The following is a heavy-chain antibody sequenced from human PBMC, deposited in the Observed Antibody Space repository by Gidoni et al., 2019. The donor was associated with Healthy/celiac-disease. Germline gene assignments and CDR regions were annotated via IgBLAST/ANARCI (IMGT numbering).Heavy chain of an antibody. V-gene: IGHV3-74*01. CDR3: ASVNCSSTSCAIP. CDR2: INRKGSST. CDR1: GFTFSSYW. J-gene: IGHJ4*02. Sequence: EVQLVESGGGLVQPGGSLRLSCAASGFTFSSYWMHWVRQAPGKGLVWVSRINRKGSSTSYADSVKGRFTISRDNAKNTLYLQMNSLRAEDTAVYYCASVNCSSTSCAIPWGQGTLVTVSS. D-gene: IGHD2-2*01.